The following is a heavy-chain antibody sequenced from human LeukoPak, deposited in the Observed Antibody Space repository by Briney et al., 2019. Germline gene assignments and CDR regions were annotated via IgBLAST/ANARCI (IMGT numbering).Heavy chain of an antibody. Sequence: PSETLSLPCTVSGGSISSSSYYWGWVRQPPGKGLEWIGSIYYSGSTYYNPSLKSRVTISVDTSKNQFSLKLSSVTAADTAVYYCARGQSNRLLWVGESLSNINPFDYWGQGTLVTVSS. CDR1: GGSISSSSYY. J-gene: IGHJ4*02. CDR2: IYYSGST. CDR3: ARGQSNRLLWVGESLSNINPFDY. V-gene: IGHV4-39*07. D-gene: IGHD3-10*01.